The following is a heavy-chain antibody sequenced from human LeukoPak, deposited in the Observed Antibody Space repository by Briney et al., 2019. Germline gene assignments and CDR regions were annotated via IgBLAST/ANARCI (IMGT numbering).Heavy chain of an antibody. CDR3: VRDLILVWTPGDDFDF. CDR2: INEDASII. J-gene: IGHJ4*02. CDR1: GFTFSGYW. D-gene: IGHD3-16*01. V-gene: IGHV3-74*01. Sequence: GGSLRLSCPPSGFTFSGYWRHWVRQAPGKGLEGVSRINEDASIITYADSAKGRFIISRDNTKNSLYLQMNSLRAEDTAVYYCVRDLILVWTPGDDFDFWGQGTLVTVSS.